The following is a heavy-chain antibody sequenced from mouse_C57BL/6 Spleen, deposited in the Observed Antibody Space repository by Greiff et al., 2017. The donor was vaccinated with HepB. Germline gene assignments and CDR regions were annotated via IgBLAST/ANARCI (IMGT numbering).Heavy chain of an antibody. CDR1: GFSLTSYG. CDR3: ARNPPITTVVAEAMDY. D-gene: IGHD1-1*01. V-gene: IGHV2-2*01. CDR2: IWSGGST. Sequence: VQLQQSGPGLVQPSQSLSITCTVPGFSLTSYGVHWVRQSPGKGLEWLGVIWSGGSTDYNAAFISRLSISKDNSKSQVFFKMNSLQADDTAIYYCARNPPITTVVAEAMDYWGQGTSVTVSS. J-gene: IGHJ4*01.